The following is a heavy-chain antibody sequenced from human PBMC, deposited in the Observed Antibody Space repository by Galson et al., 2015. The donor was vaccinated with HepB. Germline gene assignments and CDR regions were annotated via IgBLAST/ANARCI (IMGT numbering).Heavy chain of an antibody. D-gene: IGHD6-13*01. CDR3: VRDNMGRIAAAVPNWFDP. V-gene: IGHV1-69*13. CDR2: IIPTFGIA. J-gene: IGHJ5*02. CDR1: GGTFSSYG. Sequence: SVKVSCKASGGTFSSYGISWVRQAPGQGLEWMGGIIPTFGIANYAQKFQGRVTITADESTSTAYMELSSLRFEDTAVYYCVRDNMGRIAAAVPNWFDPWGQGTLVTVSS.